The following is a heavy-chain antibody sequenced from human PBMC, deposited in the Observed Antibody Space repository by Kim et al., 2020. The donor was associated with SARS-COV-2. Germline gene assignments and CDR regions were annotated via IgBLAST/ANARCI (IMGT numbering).Heavy chain of an antibody. CDR3: ARTVVPAATFPDYYYYGMDV. Sequence: ASVKVSCKASGYTFTGYYMHWVRQAPGQGLEWMGWINPNSGGTNYAQKFQGRVTMTRDTSISTAYMELSRLRSDDTAVYYCARTVVPAATFPDYYYYGMDVWGQGTTVTVSS. CDR2: INPNSGGT. V-gene: IGHV1-2*02. CDR1: GYTFTGYY. D-gene: IGHD2-2*01. J-gene: IGHJ6*02.